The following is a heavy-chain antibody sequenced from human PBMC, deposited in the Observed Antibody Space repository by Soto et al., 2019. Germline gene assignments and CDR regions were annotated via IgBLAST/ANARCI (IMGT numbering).Heavy chain of an antibody. V-gene: IGHV3-49*03. CDR2: IRSKAYCGTT. CDR3: AKNRGSGSYSNWSFDV. CDR1: GFTFGDYA. Sequence: PGGSLRLSCTASGFTFGDYAMSWFRQAPGKGLEWVGFIRSKAYCGTTEYAASVKGRFIISIDDSKSIAYLQMNSLKTEDTAVYYCAKNRGSGSYSNWSFDVWGRGTLVTVSS. D-gene: IGHD1-26*01. J-gene: IGHJ2*01.